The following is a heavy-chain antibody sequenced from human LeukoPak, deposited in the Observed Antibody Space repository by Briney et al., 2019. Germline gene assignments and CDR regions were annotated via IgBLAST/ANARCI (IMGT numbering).Heavy chain of an antibody. CDR3: ARDGSGHSSTSCYDV. CDR2: IYYSGST. CDR1: GPSTSSYY. J-gene: IGHJ3*01. Sequence: PSETLSLTCTVSGPSTSSYYWSWIRQPPGKGLEWIGYIYYSGSTNYNPSLKSRVTISVDTSKNQFSLKLSSVTAADTAVYYCARDGSGHSSTSCYDVWGQGTMVTVSS. D-gene: IGHD2-2*01. V-gene: IGHV4-59*01.